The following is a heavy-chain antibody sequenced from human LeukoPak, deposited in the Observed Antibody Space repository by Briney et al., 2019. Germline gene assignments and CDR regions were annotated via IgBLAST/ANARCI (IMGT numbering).Heavy chain of an antibody. Sequence: SETLSLTCTVSGGSISSCYWSWIRQPAGKGLEWIGRIYTSGSTNYNPSLKSRVTMSVDTSKNQFSLKLSSVTAADTAVYYCARVGVRGVNGRAYFDYWGQGTLVTVSS. V-gene: IGHV4-4*07. CDR2: IYTSGST. J-gene: IGHJ4*02. CDR1: GGSISSCY. D-gene: IGHD3-10*01. CDR3: ARVGVRGVNGRAYFDY.